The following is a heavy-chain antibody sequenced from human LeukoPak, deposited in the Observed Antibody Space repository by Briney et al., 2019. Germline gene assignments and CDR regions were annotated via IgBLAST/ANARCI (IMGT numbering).Heavy chain of an antibody. J-gene: IGHJ5*02. D-gene: IGHD4-23*01. CDR3: ARGPNKSDGGNSGSAWFDP. CDR1: GFTFSSYS. CDR2: ISSSSSYI. V-gene: IGHV3-21*04. Sequence: GGSLRLSCAASGFTFSSYSMNWVRQAPGKGLEWVSSISSSSSYIYYADSVKGRFTISRDNAKNSLYLQMNSLRAEDTAVYYCARGPNKSDGGNSGSAWFDPWGQGTLVTVSS.